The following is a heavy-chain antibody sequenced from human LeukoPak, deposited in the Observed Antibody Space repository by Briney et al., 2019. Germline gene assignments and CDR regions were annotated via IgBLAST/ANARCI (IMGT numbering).Heavy chain of an antibody. J-gene: IGHJ4*02. D-gene: IGHD1-26*01. V-gene: IGHV3-73*01. Sequence: GGSLRLSSAASGFTFSGSAMYWVRQASGKGLEWIGHIRSKTNSYATIYAASVKGRFTISRDDSKNTAYLQMNSLKTEDTAVYYCTRLHLGWGQGTLVTVSS. CDR2: IRSKTNSYAT. CDR1: GFTFSGSA. CDR3: TRLHLG.